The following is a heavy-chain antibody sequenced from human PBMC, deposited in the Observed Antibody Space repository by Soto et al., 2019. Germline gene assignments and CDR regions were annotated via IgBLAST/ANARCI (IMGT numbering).Heavy chain of an antibody. CDR2: INHSGIT. CDR3: VRGPYNYNSRYFDY. Sequence: SETLSLTCTVSGGPFSGYFWTWIRQPPGKGLEWLAEINHSGITNYNPSVESRVSMSVDTSKNQFSLRLYSVTAADTAVYYCVRGPYNYNSRYFDYWGQGTLVTVSS. D-gene: IGHD1-1*01. V-gene: IGHV4-34*01. J-gene: IGHJ4*02. CDR1: GGPFSGYF.